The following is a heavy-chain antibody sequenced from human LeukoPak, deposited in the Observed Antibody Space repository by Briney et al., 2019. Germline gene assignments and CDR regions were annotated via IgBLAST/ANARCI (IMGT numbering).Heavy chain of an antibody. D-gene: IGHD1-26*01. CDR2: IYYSGST. Sequence: SETLSLTCTVSGGSISSGGYYWSWIRQPPGKGLEWIGSIYYSGSTYYNPSLKSRVTISVDTSKNQFSLKLSSVTAADTAAYYCARYRYSGSYSVYWFDPWGQGTLVTVSS. J-gene: IGHJ5*02. CDR1: GGSISSGGYY. CDR3: ARYRYSGSYSVYWFDP. V-gene: IGHV4-39*01.